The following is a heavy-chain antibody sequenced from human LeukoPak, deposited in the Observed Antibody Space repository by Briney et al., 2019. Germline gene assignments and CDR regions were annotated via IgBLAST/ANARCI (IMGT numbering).Heavy chain of an antibody. J-gene: IGHJ4*02. CDR2: IRSKAYGGTT. CDR1: GFTFSDYY. Sequence: PGGSLRLSCAASGFTFSDYYMSWIRQAPGKGLEWVGFIRSKAYGGTTEYAASVKGRFTISRDDSKSIAYLQMNSLKTEDTAVYYCTRSTYSSGWYYFDYWGQGTLVTVSS. D-gene: IGHD6-19*01. CDR3: TRSTYSSGWYYFDY. V-gene: IGHV3-49*03.